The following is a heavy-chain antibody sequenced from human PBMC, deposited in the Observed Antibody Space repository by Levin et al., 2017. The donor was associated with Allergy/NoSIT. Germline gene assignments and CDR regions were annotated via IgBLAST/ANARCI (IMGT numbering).Heavy chain of an antibody. CDR3: AKDHSSGWPGGDWFDP. CDR1: GFTFSSYG. D-gene: IGHD6-19*01. CDR2: ISYDGSNK. V-gene: IGHV3-30*18. J-gene: IGHJ5*02. Sequence: GGSLRLSCAASGFTFSSYGMHWVRQAPGKGLEWVAVISYDGSNKYYADSVKGRFTISRDNSKNTLYLQMNSLRAEDTAVYYCAKDHSSGWPGGDWFDPWGQGTLVTVSS.